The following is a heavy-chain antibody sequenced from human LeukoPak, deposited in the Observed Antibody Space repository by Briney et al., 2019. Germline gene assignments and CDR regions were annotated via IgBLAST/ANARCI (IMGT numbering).Heavy chain of an antibody. CDR1: GFTFSRHW. D-gene: IGHD4-17*01. Sequence: PGRSLRLSCAASGFTFSRHWMGSVRQAPGKGLEWVANIKQDASQYYVDSVRGRFIISRDNAKNSLSHQMNSLRLEDTAVYYCARGPDFGDRLDYFDYWGQGTLVTVSS. J-gene: IGHJ4*02. V-gene: IGHV3-7*01. CDR3: ARGPDFGDRLDYFDY. CDR2: IKQDASQ.